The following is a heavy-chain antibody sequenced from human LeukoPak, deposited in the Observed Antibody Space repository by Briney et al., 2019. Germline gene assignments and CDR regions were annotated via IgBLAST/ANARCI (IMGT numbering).Heavy chain of an antibody. CDR2: INHSGST. CDR3: ARQIVTMVRGVLSRYYYYMDV. J-gene: IGHJ6*03. D-gene: IGHD3-10*01. Sequence: SETLSLTCAVYGGSFSGYYWSWIRQPPGKGLEWIGEINHSGSTNYNPSLKSRVTISVDTSKNQFSLKLSSVTAADTAVYYCARQIVTMVRGVLSRYYYYMDVWGKGTTVTISS. CDR1: GGSFSGYY. V-gene: IGHV4-34*01.